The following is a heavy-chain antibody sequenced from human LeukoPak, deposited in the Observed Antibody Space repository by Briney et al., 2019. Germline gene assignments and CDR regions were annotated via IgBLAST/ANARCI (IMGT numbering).Heavy chain of an antibody. V-gene: IGHV1-2*02. J-gene: IGHJ4*02. Sequence: GASVKVSCKASGYTFTSYDINWVRQATGQGLGWMGWINPNSGGTNYAQKFQGRVTMTRDTSISTAYMELSRLRSDDTAVYYCAREKWELVPQPIDYWAREPWSPSPQ. CDR1: GYTFTSYD. D-gene: IGHD1-26*01. CDR2: INPNSGGT. CDR3: AREKWELVPQPIDY.